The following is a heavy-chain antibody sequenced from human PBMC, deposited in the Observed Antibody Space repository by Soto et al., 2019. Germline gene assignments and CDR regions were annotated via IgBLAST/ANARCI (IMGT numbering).Heavy chain of an antibody. CDR3: VKGVYSSGSDFFDF. CDR2: ISGSGSQS. D-gene: IGHD5-18*01. V-gene: IGHV3-23*01. J-gene: IGHJ4*02. Sequence: GGSLRLSCAVSGFTLTSFAMSWVRQAPGKGLEWVSTISGSGSQSNYADSVRGRFTISRDTSNHILFLQLSSLRVDDTALYHCVKGVYSSGSDFFDFWGQGTPVTVSS. CDR1: GFTLTSFA.